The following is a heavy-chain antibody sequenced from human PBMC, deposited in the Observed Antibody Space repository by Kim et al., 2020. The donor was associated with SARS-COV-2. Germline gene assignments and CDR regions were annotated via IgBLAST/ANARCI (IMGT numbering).Heavy chain of an antibody. Sequence: SETLSLTCAVYGGSFSGYYWSWIRQPPGKGLEWIGEINHSGSTNYNPSLKSRVTISVDTSKNQFSLKLSSVTAADTAVYYCARALAAAGTGYYYGMDVWGQGTTVTVSS. CDR3: ARALAAAGTGYYYGMDV. CDR1: GGSFSGYY. V-gene: IGHV4-34*01. CDR2: INHSGST. D-gene: IGHD6-13*01. J-gene: IGHJ6*02.